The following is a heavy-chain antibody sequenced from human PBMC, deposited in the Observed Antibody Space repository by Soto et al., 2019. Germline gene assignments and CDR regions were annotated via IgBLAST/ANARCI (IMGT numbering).Heavy chain of an antibody. D-gene: IGHD3-22*01. CDR1: GFTFSSYA. CDR3: AKDHYDSSGLVLGPYYYYYYGMDV. V-gene: IGHV3-23*01. CDR2: ISGSGGST. Sequence: EVQLLESGGGLVQPGGSLRLSCAASGFTFSSYAMSWVRQAPGKGLEWVSAISGSGGSTYYADSVKGRFTISRDNSKNTLYLQVNSLRAEDTAVYYCAKDHYDSSGLVLGPYYYYYYGMDVWGQGTTVTVSS. J-gene: IGHJ6*02.